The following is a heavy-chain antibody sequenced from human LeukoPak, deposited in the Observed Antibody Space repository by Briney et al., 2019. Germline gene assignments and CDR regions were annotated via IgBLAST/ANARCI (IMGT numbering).Heavy chain of an antibody. Sequence: ASVKVSCKASGYTFTSYGISWVRQAPGQGLEWMGWISAYNGNTNYAQKLQGRVTMTRDTSTSTVYMELSSMRSEDTAVYYCARDRGDRDASGTYPWFDPWGQGTLVTVSS. J-gene: IGHJ5*02. CDR2: ISAYNGNT. D-gene: IGHD3-10*01. CDR3: ARDRGDRDASGTYPWFDP. V-gene: IGHV1-18*01. CDR1: GYTFTSYG.